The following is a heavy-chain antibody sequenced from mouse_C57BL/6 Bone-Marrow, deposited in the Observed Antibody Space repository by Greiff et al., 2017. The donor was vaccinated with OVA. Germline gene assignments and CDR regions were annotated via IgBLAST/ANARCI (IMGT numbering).Heavy chain of an antibody. D-gene: IGHD1-1*01. CDR1: GYTFTNYW. CDR3: ARYYYGSRRSYYFDY. J-gene: IGHJ2*01. Sequence: VQLVESGAELVRPGTSVKMSCKASGYTFTNYWIGWAKQRPGHGLEWIGDIYPGGGYTNYNEKFKGKATLTADKSSSTAYMQFSSLTSEDSAIYYCARYYYGSRRSYYFDYWGQGTTLTVSS. CDR2: IYPGGGYT. V-gene: IGHV1-63*01.